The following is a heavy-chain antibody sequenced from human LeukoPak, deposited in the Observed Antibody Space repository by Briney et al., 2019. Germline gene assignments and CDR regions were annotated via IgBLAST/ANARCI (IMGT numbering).Heavy chain of an antibody. V-gene: IGHV4-38-2*02. CDR2: IYHSGST. CDR3: AKDFRD. CDR1: GYSISSGYY. Sequence: SETLSLTCTVSGYSISSGYYWGWIRQPPGKGLEWIGSIYHSGSTYYNPSLESRVTISVDTSKNQFSLKLNSVTAADTAVYYCAKDFRDWGQGTLVTVSS. J-gene: IGHJ4*02.